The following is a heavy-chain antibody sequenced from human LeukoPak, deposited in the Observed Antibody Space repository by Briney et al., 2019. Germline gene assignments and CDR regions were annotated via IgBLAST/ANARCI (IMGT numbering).Heavy chain of an antibody. Sequence: PGESLKISCKASGYTFTHQWIGWVRQMSGGGLEWMGIIYPRDSDTIYSPSFQGHVTISAATSINTAYLEWSSLEASDTAIYYCARHSDVIGAIWGQGTLVTVSS. J-gene: IGHJ4*02. V-gene: IGHV5-51*01. CDR3: ARHSDVIGAI. CDR1: GYTFTHQW. CDR2: IYPRDSDT. D-gene: IGHD3-10*01.